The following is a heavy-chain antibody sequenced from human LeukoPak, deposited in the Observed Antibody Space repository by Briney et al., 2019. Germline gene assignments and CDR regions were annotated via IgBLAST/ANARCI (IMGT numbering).Heavy chain of an antibody. CDR3: ARDPPAAAALPSWFDP. J-gene: IGHJ5*02. Sequence: SLRLSCAASGFTFSSYAMHWVRQAPGKGLEWVAVISYDGSNKYYADSVKGRFTISRDNSKNTLYLQMNSLRAEDTAVYYCARDPPAAAALPSWFDPWGQGTLVTVSS. CDR1: GFTFSSYA. D-gene: IGHD6-13*01. V-gene: IGHV3-30-3*01. CDR2: ISYDGSNK.